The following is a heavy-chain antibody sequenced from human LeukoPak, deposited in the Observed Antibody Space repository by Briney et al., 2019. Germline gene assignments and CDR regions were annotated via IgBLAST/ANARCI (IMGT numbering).Heavy chain of an antibody. CDR1: GFTFSSYG. V-gene: IGHV3-30*18. CDR2: ISYDGSNK. CDR3: AKAYYYDSSGPFDY. J-gene: IGHJ4*02. D-gene: IGHD3-22*01. Sequence: PGGSLRLSCAASGFTFSSYGMHWVRQAPGKGLEWVAVISYDGSNKYYADSVKSRFTISRDNSKNTLYLQMNSLRAEDTAVYYCAKAYYYDSSGPFDYWGQGTLVTVSS.